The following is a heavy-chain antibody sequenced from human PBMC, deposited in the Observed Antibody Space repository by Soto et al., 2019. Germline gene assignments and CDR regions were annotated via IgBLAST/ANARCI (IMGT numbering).Heavy chain of an antibody. CDR1: GYSFTSYD. Sequence: ASVELCCKACGYSFTSYDINWVRQATGQGLEWMGWMNPNSGNTGYAQKFQGRVTMTRNTSISTAYMELSSLRAEDTAVYYCAREGPLTTIFGVVIFIYGMDVWGQGTTVTVSS. J-gene: IGHJ6*02. CDR2: MNPNSGNT. V-gene: IGHV1-8*01. CDR3: AREGPLTTIFGVVIFIYGMDV. D-gene: IGHD3-3*01.